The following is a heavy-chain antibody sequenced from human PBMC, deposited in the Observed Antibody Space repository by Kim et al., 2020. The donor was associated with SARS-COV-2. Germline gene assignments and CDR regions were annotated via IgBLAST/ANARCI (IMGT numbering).Heavy chain of an antibody. D-gene: IGHD6-13*01. Sequence: NPALKSRVTISVETSKNQLSLKLSSVTAADTAVYYCARLTYSSSWYTGFDYWGQGTLVTVSS. V-gene: IGHV4-39*01. J-gene: IGHJ4*02. CDR3: ARLTYSSSWYTGFDY.